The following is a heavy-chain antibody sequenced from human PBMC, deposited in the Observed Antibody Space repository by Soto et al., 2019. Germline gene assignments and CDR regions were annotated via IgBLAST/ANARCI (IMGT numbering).Heavy chain of an antibody. CDR1: GGTFSSYA. J-gene: IGHJ6*02. V-gene: IGHV1-69*06. CDR2: IIPIFGTA. Sequence: SVKVSCKASGGTFSSYAISWVRQAPGQGLEWMGGIIPIFGTANYAQKFQGRVTITADKSTSTAYMELSSLRSEDTAVYYCARGPLNDFWSGYYYYYYYGMDVWGQGTTVTVSS. D-gene: IGHD3-3*01. CDR3: ARGPLNDFWSGYYYYYYYGMDV.